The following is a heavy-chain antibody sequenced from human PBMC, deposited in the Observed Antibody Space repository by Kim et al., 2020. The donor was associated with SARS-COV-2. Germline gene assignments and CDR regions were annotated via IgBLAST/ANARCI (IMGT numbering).Heavy chain of an antibody. J-gene: IGHJ6*02. Sequence: RFTISRDNSKNTLYLQMNSLRAEETAVYYCATVLTGYFDWLGDYYYGMDVWGQGTTVTVSS. CDR3: ATVLTGYFDWLGDYYYGMDV. V-gene: IGHV3-23*01. D-gene: IGHD3-9*01.